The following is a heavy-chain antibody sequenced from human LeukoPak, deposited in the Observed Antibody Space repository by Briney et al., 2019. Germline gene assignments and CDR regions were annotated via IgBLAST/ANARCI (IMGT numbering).Heavy chain of an antibody. CDR3: ARRKGGGSRRHYYYYYYMDV. CDR1: GYSISSGYY. V-gene: IGHV4-38-2*02. D-gene: IGHD2-15*01. Sequence: SETLSLTCTVSGYSISSGYYWSWIRQPPGKGLEWIGEINHSGSTNYNPSLKSRVTISVDTSKNQSSLKLSSVTAADTAVYYCARRKGGGSRRHYYYYYYMDVWGKGTTVTISS. J-gene: IGHJ6*03. CDR2: INHSGST.